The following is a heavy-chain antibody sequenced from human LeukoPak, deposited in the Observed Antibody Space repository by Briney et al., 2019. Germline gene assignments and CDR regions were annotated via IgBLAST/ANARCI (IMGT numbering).Heavy chain of an antibody. CDR2: INHSGST. CDR1: GGSFSGYY. Sequence: PSETLSLTCAVYGGSFSGYYWSWIRQPPGKGLEWIGEINHSGSTNYNPSLKSRVTISVDTSKNQFSLKLSSVTAADTAVYYCARAGGSWYLINYWGQGTLVTVSS. D-gene: IGHD6-13*01. CDR3: ARAGGSWYLINY. J-gene: IGHJ4*02. V-gene: IGHV4-34*01.